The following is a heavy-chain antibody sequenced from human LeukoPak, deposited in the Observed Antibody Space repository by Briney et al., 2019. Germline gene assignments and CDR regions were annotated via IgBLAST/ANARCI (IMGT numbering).Heavy chain of an antibody. CDR3: ARDLGYASETNYGMDV. CDR2: ISYDESNK. J-gene: IGHJ6*02. Sequence: GGSLRLSCAPSGFTFSSYPMHWVRQAPGKGLEWVAVISYDESNKYYADSVKGRFTISRDNSMNTLYLQMNSLRAEDTAVYYCARDLGYASETNYGMDVWGQGTTVTVFS. D-gene: IGHD3-10*01. V-gene: IGHV3-30-3*01. CDR1: GFTFSSYP.